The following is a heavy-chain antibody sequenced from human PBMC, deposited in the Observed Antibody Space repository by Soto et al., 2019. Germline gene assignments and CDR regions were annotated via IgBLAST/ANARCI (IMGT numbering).Heavy chain of an antibody. V-gene: IGHV3-23*01. J-gene: IGHJ3*01. D-gene: IGHD3-3*01. CDR1: GFTFDSYA. CDR3: AKDTVGGYSFWSGYSIDGLDV. Sequence: EVKLLESGGGLAQPGGSLRLSCVGSGFTFDSYAISWVRQAPGERLQWIAAISGSADGTDYAHSVRGRFTISRDNAKKSVHLQMDSLRVEDTAVYFCAKDTVGGYSFWSGYSIDGLDVWGQGTLVSVS. CDR2: ISGSADGT.